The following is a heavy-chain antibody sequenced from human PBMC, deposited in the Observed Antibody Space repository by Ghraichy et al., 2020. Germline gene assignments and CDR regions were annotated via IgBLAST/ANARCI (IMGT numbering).Heavy chain of an antibody. J-gene: IGHJ4*02. V-gene: IGHV3-7*01. D-gene: IGHD3-10*01. Sequence: GGSLRLSCAASGFTFSSYWMNWVRQTPGKGLEWVANIKQDGSEKYYVDSVKGRFTISRDNAKNSLYLQMNSLRAEDTAVYYCTRSQDGGFDSWGQGTLVTVSS. CDR2: IKQDGSEK. CDR3: TRSQDGGFDS. CDR1: GFTFSSYW.